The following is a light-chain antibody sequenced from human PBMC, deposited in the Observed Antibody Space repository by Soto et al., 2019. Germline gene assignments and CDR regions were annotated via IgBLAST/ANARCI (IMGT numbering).Light chain of an antibody. J-gene: IGKJ1*01. CDR1: QSVSVN. CDR2: GEA. Sequence: EIVITHSPATLSVSPCERATLSFSATQSVSVNLAWYQQNPGQAHRLIIYGEATRASGIPARFSGSGSGTDFPLNISRLEPEDSAVYYCQQRSEWRTSGQGTKV. CDR3: QQRSEWRT. V-gene: IGKV3-15*01.